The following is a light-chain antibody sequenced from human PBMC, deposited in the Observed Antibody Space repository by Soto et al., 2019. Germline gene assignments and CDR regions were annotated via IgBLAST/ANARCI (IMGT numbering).Light chain of an antibody. Sequence: DIPLTQSPSFLSASVEDRVTISCRASYDISSSLAWYQQEPGKPPKLLIYDSSTLQTGVPSRFTGSGSGRKFTLTISGLQFGNFATYFCQQLSQYPYTFGQGTKLEI. V-gene: IGKV1-9*01. J-gene: IGKJ2*01. CDR2: DSS. CDR1: YDISSS. CDR3: QQLSQYPYT.